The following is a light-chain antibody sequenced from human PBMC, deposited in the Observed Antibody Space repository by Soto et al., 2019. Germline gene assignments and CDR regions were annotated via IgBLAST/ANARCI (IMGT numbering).Light chain of an antibody. CDR2: SNN. V-gene: IGLV1-44*01. Sequence: QAVVTQPPSASGTPGQRVTISCSGSSSNIGSNTVNWYQQLPGTAPKLLIYSNNQRPSGVPDRFSKSGTSASLAISGLQSEDEADYYCAAWDDSLNGWVFGGGTKVTVL. CDR1: SSNIGSNT. J-gene: IGLJ3*02. CDR3: AAWDDSLNGWV.